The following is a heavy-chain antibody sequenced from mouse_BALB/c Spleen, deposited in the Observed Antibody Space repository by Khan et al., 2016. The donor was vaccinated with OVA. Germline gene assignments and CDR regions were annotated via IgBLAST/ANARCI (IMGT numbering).Heavy chain of an antibody. CDR2: INPSNGDT. J-gene: IGHJ3*01. V-gene: IGHV1-53*01. CDR3: TRSGYGSFAY. CDR1: GYTFISYY. Sequence: QVQLKESGTELVKPGASVKLSCKASGYTFISYYMYWVKQRPGQGLEWIGEINPSNGDTNFNEKFKSKATLTVDKSSSTAYMKLSSLTSEDSAVYYCTRSGYGSFAYWGQGTLVTVSA. D-gene: IGHD2-2*01.